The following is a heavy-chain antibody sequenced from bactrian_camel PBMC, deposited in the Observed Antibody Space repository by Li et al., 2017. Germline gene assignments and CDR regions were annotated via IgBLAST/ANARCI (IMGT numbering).Heavy chain of an antibody. V-gene: IGHV3S42*01. CDR1: GDSIERYC. CDR3: AASVGLRRRLCPSIDEYEYNY. Sequence: DVQLVESGGGSVQPGGSLALSCVASGDSIERYCVGWIRQVPGKEREGVAAIDSDGSTSYADSVKGRFTISQDNAKNTLYLQMNNLRPEDSATYYCAASVGLRRRLCPSIDEYEYNYWGQGTQVTVS. CDR2: IDSDGST. D-gene: IGHD4*01. J-gene: IGHJ4*01.